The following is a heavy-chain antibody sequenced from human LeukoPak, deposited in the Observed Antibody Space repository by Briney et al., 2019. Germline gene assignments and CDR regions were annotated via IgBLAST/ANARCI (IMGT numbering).Heavy chain of an antibody. CDR2: IYSGGST. V-gene: IGHV3-66*01. CDR3: ATYCSSTSCYYGMDV. D-gene: IGHD2-2*01. CDR1: GFTVSSNY. J-gene: IGHJ6*02. Sequence: PGGSLRLSCAASGFTVSSNYMSWVRQAPGRGLEWVSVIYSGGSTYYADSVKGRFTISRDNAKNSLNLQMNSLRDEDTAVYYCATYCSSTSCYYGMDVWGQGTTVTVSS.